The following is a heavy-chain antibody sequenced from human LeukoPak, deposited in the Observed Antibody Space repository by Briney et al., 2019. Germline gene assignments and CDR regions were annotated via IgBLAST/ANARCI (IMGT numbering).Heavy chain of an antibody. J-gene: IGHJ4*02. D-gene: IGHD2-2*01. CDR1: GFTVSSNY. CDR3: AKEFVVPAAKYYFDY. Sequence: GGSLRLSCAASGFTVSSNYMSWVRQAPGKGLEWVSIIYSGGSTYYADSVKGRFTISRDNSKNTLYLQMNSLRAEDTAVYYCAKEFVVPAAKYYFDYWGQGTLVTVSS. V-gene: IGHV3-53*01. CDR2: IYSGGST.